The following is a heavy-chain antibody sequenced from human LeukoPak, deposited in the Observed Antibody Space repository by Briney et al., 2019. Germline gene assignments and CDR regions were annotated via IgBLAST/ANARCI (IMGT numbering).Heavy chain of an antibody. Sequence: QAGGSLRLSCAASGFTFSNYWMYWVRQAPGKGPVWVSRIKSDGSSTRFADSVQGRFTISRDNGKNTLYLQMNSLRAEDTAVYYCARGGDSSNWYPGYFEYWGQGALVTVSS. CDR1: GFTFSNYW. CDR3: ARGGDSSNWYPGYFEY. J-gene: IGHJ4*02. D-gene: IGHD6-13*01. CDR2: IKSDGSST. V-gene: IGHV3-74*01.